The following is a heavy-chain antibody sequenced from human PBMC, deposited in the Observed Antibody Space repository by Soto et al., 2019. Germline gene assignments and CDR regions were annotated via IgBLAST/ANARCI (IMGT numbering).Heavy chain of an antibody. CDR1: GGSISSYY. D-gene: IGHD5-18*01. V-gene: IGHV4-59*01. CDR3: ARDHRRGYSYGYLDY. CDR2: IYYSGST. Sequence: SETLSLTCTVSGGSISSYYWSWIRQPPGKGLEWIGYIYYSGSTNYNPSLKSRVTISVDTSKNQFSLKLSSVTAADTAVYYCARDHRRGYSYGYLDYWGQGTLVTVSS. J-gene: IGHJ4*02.